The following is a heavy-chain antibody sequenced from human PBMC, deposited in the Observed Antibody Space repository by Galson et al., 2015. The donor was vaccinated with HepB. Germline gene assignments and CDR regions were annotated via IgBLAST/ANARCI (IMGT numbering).Heavy chain of an antibody. CDR3: ARAKYISPRPLLLWFRELSTYYYYYMDV. J-gene: IGHJ6*03. CDR1: GDSVSSNSAA. D-gene: IGHD3-10*01. CDR2: TYYRSKWYN. V-gene: IGHV6-1*01. Sequence: CAISGDSVSSNSAAWNWIRQSPSRGLEWLGRTYYRSKWYNDYAVSVKSRITINPDTSKNQFSLQLNSVTPEDTAVYYCARAKYISPRPLLLWFRELSTYYYYYMDVWGKGTTVTVSS.